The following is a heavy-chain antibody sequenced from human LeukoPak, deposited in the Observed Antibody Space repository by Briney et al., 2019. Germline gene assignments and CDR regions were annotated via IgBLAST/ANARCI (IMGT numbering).Heavy chain of an antibody. Sequence: GGSLRLSCAASGFTFSNAWMSWVRQAPGKGLEWVGRIKSKPDGGAIDYAAPVKGRFIISRDDSKDMLYLQMNSLKTEDTGVYYCTRDKLELRQFDYWGQGTLVTVSS. CDR2: IKSKPDGGAI. CDR1: GFTFSNAW. V-gene: IGHV3-15*01. CDR3: TRDKLELRQFDY. D-gene: IGHD1-26*01. J-gene: IGHJ4*02.